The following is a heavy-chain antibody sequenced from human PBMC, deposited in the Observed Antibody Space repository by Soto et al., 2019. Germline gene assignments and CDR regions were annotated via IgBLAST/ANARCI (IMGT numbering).Heavy chain of an antibody. CDR1: GFTFSSYA. CDR3: AKAGGSGSYYSTHYYYYMDV. CDR2: ISGSGGST. Sequence: GGSLRLSCAASGFTFSSYAMSWVRQAPGKGLEWVSAISGSGGSTYYADSVKGRFTISRDNSKNTLYLQMNSLRAEDTAVYYCAKAGGSGSYYSTHYYYYMDVWRKGTTVTVSS. D-gene: IGHD3-10*01. V-gene: IGHV3-23*01. J-gene: IGHJ6*03.